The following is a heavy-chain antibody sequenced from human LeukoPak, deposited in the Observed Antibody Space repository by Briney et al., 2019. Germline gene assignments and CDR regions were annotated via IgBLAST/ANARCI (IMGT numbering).Heavy chain of an antibody. J-gene: IGHJ4*02. CDR3: ARSYYDILTGYYTSGGY. D-gene: IGHD3-9*01. V-gene: IGHV1-46*01. CDR1: GYTFTSYY. Sequence: ASVKVSCKASGYTFTSYYMHWVRQAPGQGLEWVGIINPSGGSTSYAQKFQGRVTMTRDMSTSTVYMELSSLRSEDTAVYYCARSYYDILTGYYTSGGYWGQGTLVTVSS. CDR2: INPSGGST.